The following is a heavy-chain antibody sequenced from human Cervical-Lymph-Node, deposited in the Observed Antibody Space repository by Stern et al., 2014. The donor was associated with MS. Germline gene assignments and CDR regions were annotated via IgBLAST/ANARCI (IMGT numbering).Heavy chain of an antibody. J-gene: IGHJ3*02. CDR1: GYSFISHA. V-gene: IGHV1-3*01. CDR3: ARAGYCSPSTCSDAFDI. D-gene: IGHD2-15*01. Sequence: QVQLVQSGAEVKDPLASVKVSCKASGYSFISHAMHWVRQAPGQTFEWMGWINGDNGNTKYSQKLQGRVTITRDITTSTAYMELSSLASEDTAVYYCARAGYCSPSTCSDAFDIWGQGTMVTVSS. CDR2: INGDNGNT.